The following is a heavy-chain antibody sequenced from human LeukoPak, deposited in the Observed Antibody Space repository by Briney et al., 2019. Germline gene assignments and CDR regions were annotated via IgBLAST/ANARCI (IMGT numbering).Heavy chain of an antibody. V-gene: IGHV4-61*02. J-gene: IGHJ4*02. Sequence: PSETLSLTCTVSGGSISSGSYYGRWIRQPAGKGLEWIVRIYTSGSTNYNPSLKSRVTISVDTSKNQFSLKLSSVTAADTAVYYCARDPGDCSNGVCYLFDYWGQGTLVTVSS. D-gene: IGHD2-8*01. CDR3: ARDPGDCSNGVCYLFDY. CDR1: GGSISSGSYY. CDR2: IYTSGST.